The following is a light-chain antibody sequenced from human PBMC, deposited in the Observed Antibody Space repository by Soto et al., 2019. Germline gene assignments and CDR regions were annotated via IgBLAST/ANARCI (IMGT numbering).Light chain of an antibody. J-gene: IGLJ1*01. CDR1: SSDVGGYNY. CDR2: EVS. Sequence: QSALTQPASVSGPPGQSITISCTGTSSDVGGYNYVSWYQQHPGKAPQLMIYEVSNRPSGVSNRFSGSKSGNTASLTISGLQAEDEADYYCSSYTSSSTLVFGTGTKVTVL. V-gene: IGLV2-14*01. CDR3: SSYTSSSTLV.